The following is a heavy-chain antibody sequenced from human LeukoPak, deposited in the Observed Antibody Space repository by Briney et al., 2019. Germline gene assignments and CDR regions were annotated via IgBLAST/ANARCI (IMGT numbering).Heavy chain of an antibody. CDR3: ARGSGPRTFLGHYYYYYMDV. CDR1: GGSISSHY. Sequence: SETLSLTCTVSGGSISSHYWSWIRQPPGKGLEWIGYIYYSGSTNYNPSLKSRVTISVDTSKNQFSLKLSSVTAADTAVYYCARGSGPRTFLGHYYYYYMDVWGKGTTVTVSS. CDR2: IYYSGST. J-gene: IGHJ6*03. D-gene: IGHD2/OR15-2a*01. V-gene: IGHV4-59*11.